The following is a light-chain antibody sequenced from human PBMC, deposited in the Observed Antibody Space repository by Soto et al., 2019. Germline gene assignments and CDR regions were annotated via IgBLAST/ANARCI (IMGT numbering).Light chain of an antibody. Sequence: QSALTQPASVSGSPGQTITISCTGTSSDVGAYNYVSWYQQLPGKAPKLMISEVSNRPSGVSNRFSGSKSGNTASLTISGLQAEDEADYYCSSYTAGGTIFGTGTKLTVL. V-gene: IGLV2-14*01. CDR3: SSYTAGGTI. CDR2: EVS. CDR1: SSDVGAYNY. J-gene: IGLJ1*01.